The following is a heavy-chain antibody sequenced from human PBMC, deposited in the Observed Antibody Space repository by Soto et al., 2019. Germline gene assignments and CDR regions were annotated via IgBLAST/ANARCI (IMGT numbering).Heavy chain of an antibody. J-gene: IGHJ5*02. D-gene: IGHD2-2*01. CDR2: ISSSSSTI. CDR1: GFTFSSYS. CDR3: ARDRAPPVSNSRAFDP. Sequence: PGGSLRLSCAASGFTFSSYSMNWVRQAPGKGLEWVSYISSSSSTIYYADSVKGRFTISRDNAKNSLYLQMNSLRDEDTAVYYCARDRAPPVSNSRAFDPWGQGTLVTVSS. V-gene: IGHV3-48*02.